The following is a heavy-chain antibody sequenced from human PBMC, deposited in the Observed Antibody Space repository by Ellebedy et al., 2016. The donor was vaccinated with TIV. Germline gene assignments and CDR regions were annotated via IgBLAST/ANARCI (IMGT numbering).Heavy chain of an antibody. CDR1: GFTFSSSW. J-gene: IGHJ4*02. CDR2: IKSDGSST. V-gene: IGHV3-74*01. CDR3: TRDLTGDADY. D-gene: IGHD7-27*01. Sequence: GGSLRLSCAASGFTFSSSWMHWVRQAPGEGLVWVSLIKSDGSSTSYADSVKGRFTISRDNAKNTLYLQMNILRAEDTAIYYCTRDLTGDADYWGQGTLVTVSS.